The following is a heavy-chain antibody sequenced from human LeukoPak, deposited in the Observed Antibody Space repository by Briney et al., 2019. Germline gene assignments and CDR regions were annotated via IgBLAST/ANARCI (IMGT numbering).Heavy chain of an antibody. CDR2: INVNGGAT. V-gene: IGHV3-11*01. Sequence: SGGSLRLSCAASGFSFKDYYFSWIRQAPGKGLEWVSFINVNGGATHYAESVKGRFTISRANAMNSLYLEMNSLTAEDTAVYYCARGPRILTLGSYYFDYWGQGSLVTVSS. CDR3: ARGPRILTLGSYYFDY. J-gene: IGHJ4*02. D-gene: IGHD3-10*01. CDR1: GFSFKDYY.